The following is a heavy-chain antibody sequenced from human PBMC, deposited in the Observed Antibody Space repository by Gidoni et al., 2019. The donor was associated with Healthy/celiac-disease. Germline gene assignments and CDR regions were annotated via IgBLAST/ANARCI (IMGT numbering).Heavy chain of an antibody. Sequence: EVQLVESGGGLVKPAGSLRLSCAASGFTFSSYSMNWVRQAPGKGLAWVSSISSSSSYIYYADSVKGRFTISRDNAKNSLYLQMNSLRAEDTAVYYCARAVIAAAGNDYWGQGTLVTVSS. D-gene: IGHD6-13*01. CDR3: ARAVIAAAGNDY. CDR2: ISSSSSYI. J-gene: IGHJ4*02. V-gene: IGHV3-21*01. CDR1: GFTFSSYS.